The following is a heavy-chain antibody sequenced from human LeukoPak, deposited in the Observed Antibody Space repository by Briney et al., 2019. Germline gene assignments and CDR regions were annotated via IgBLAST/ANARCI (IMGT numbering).Heavy chain of an antibody. V-gene: IGHV3-30-3*01. CDR2: KSYDGSNK. Sequence: PGRSLRLSCAASGFTFSSYAMHWVRQAPGKGLEWVAVKSYDGSNKYYADSVKGRFTISRDNSKNTLYLQMNSLRAEDTAVYYCARGPRDYWGQGTLVTVSS. CDR3: ARGPRDY. J-gene: IGHJ4*02. CDR1: GFTFSSYA.